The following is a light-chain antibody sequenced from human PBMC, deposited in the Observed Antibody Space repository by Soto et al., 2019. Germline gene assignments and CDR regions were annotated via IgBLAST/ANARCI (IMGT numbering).Light chain of an antibody. CDR1: QSISSY. Sequence: DIQMTQSPSSLSASVGDRVTITCRASQSISSYLSWYQQKPGKAPKLLISAAFTLQSGVPSRFSGSGSGTDFTLTISSLQLEDFATYYCQQGYSSPPAFGGGTKVEIK. V-gene: IGKV1-39*01. CDR3: QQGYSSPPA. CDR2: AAF. J-gene: IGKJ4*01.